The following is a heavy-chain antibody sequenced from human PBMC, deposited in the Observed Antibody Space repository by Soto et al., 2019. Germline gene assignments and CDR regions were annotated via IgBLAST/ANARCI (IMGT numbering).Heavy chain of an antibody. Sequence: RGSLRLSCEGSGFTFGDSYMSWIRQAPGKGLEWLSYISPGSRYPAYADSVKGRFTISRDNAKRSLYLQMMSLTAEDTAIYYCVRGGGGGLFDPWGQGTMVTVSS. CDR3: VRGGGGGLFDP. D-gene: IGHD2-15*01. CDR2: ISPGSRYP. CDR1: GFTFGDSY. J-gene: IGHJ5*02. V-gene: IGHV3-11*06.